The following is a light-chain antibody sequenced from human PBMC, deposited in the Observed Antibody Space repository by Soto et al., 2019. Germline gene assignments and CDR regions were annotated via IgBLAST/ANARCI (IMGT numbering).Light chain of an antibody. CDR3: QQYGSSPRT. V-gene: IGKV3-20*01. Sequence: EIVLTQSPGTLSLSPGERGTLSCRASQSVSSSYLAWYQQKPGQAHRLLMYGTSTRATGTPDRFSGSGSGTDVTLTICSLEPEDVAVYYCQQYGSSPRTFGQVTKVDIK. CDR1: QSVSSSY. J-gene: IGKJ1*01. CDR2: GTS.